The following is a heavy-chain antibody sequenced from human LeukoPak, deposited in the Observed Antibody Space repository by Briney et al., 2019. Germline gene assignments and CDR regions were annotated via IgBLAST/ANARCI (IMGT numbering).Heavy chain of an antibody. D-gene: IGHD2-15*01. CDR3: GGGLCSGGSCYFLYY. CDR1: GFTASSNY. CDR2: IYSGGGT. J-gene: IGHJ4*02. Sequence: PGGSLRLSCAASGFTASSNYRSWVGRAPGKGRVWGLFIYSGGGTYYVESAMGGFTISRENFRSTLYLHMKSMRAEETAVYYCGGGLCSGGSCYFLYYWGQGTLVTGSS. V-gene: IGHV3-66*01.